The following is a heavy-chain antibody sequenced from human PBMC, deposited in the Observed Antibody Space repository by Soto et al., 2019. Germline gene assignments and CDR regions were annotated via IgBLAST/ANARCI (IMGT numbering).Heavy chain of an antibody. CDR2: IIPIFGTA. D-gene: IGHD1-26*01. CDR1: GGTFSSYA. CDR3: ARERNYSGSYSAFDI. V-gene: IGHV1-69*13. J-gene: IGHJ3*02. Sequence: SVKVSCKASGGTFSSYAISWVRQAPGQGLEWMGGIIPIFGTANYAQKFQGRVTITADESTSTAYMELSSLRSEDTAVYYCARERNYSGSYSAFDIWGQGTMVTVSS.